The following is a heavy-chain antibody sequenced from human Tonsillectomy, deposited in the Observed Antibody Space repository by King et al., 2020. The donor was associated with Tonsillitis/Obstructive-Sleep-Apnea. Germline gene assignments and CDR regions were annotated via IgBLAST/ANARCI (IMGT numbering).Heavy chain of an antibody. Sequence: QLQESGPGLVKPSETLSLTCTVSGGSVSSDYWSWIRQPPGKGLEWIGYIYHSGTTNYNPSLKSRVTISLDTSKDQFSLKLSSVSAADTAVYYCARLVEAAGLQFDYWGQGTLVTVSS. V-gene: IGHV4-59*02. D-gene: IGHD6-13*01. CDR1: GGSVSSDY. J-gene: IGHJ4*02. CDR3: ARLVEAAGLQFDY. CDR2: IYHSGTT.